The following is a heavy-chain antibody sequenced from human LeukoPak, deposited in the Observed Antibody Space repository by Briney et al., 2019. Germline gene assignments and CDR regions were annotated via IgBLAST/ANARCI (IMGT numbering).Heavy chain of an antibody. Sequence: ASLKVSCKASGYTFTGYYMHWVRQAPGQGLEWLGWINPNSGGTNYAQKFQDRVNMTRDTSISTAYMALSSLTSDDSAVYYCAKNFFGSGSYVLVFDPGGQGTLVTVSS. CDR2: INPNSGGT. CDR3: AKNFFGSGSYVLVFDP. D-gene: IGHD3-10*01. J-gene: IGHJ5*02. V-gene: IGHV1-2*02. CDR1: GYTFTGYY.